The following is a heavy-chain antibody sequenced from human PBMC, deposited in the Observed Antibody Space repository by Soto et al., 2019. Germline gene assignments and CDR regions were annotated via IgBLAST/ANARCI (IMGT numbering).Heavy chain of an antibody. CDR1: GFTFDDYA. D-gene: IGHD3-22*01. CDR2: ISGSGGST. Sequence: GGSLRLSCAASGFTFDDYAMHWVRQAPGKGLEWVSAISGSGGSTYYADSVKGRFTISRDNSKNTLYLQMNSLRAEDTAVYYCAKRKHEWLVVVPIDYWGQGTLVTVSS. V-gene: IGHV3-23*01. CDR3: AKRKHEWLVVVPIDY. J-gene: IGHJ4*02.